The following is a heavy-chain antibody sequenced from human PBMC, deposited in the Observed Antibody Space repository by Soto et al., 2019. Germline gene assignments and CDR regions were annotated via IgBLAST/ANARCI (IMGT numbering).Heavy chain of an antibody. CDR1: GGSISSSYFY. V-gene: IGHV4-39*01. CDR3: ARKPTRSPSPLRYYFDD. Sequence: SETLSPTCTVSGGSISSSYFYLGWIRQPPGKVLEWIGSMYYSGGTYYSPSLKNRVTLSVATSKNQFSMKLSSVTAADTAVYFCARKPTRSPSPLRYYFDDWGQGTLVTVTS. D-gene: IGHD6-6*01. J-gene: IGHJ4*02. CDR2: MYYSGGT.